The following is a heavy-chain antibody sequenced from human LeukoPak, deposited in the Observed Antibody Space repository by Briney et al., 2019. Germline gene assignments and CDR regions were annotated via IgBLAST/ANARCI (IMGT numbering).Heavy chain of an antibody. D-gene: IGHD6-19*01. V-gene: IGHV5-51*01. CDR2: IYPGDSDT. Sequence: GESLKISCKGSGYTFNRHWIGWVRQMPGKGLEWMGIIYPGDSDTRYNPAFQGHVTISADKSISTAYLQWSSLKASATAMYYCARGTSVAGTYCFDYWGQGTLVTVSS. CDR1: GYTFNRHW. J-gene: IGHJ4*02. CDR3: ARGTSVAGTYCFDY.